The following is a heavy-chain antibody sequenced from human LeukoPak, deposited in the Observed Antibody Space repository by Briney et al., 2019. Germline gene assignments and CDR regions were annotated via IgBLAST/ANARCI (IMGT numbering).Heavy chain of an antibody. CDR3: ARGRYYGSGSYHYGTGDWFDP. CDR1: GFTFSTYA. D-gene: IGHD3-10*01. CDR2: ISSSGSTI. J-gene: IGHJ5*02. V-gene: IGHV3-11*01. Sequence: GGSLRLSCAASGFTFSTYAMSWIRQAPGKGLEWVSYISSSGSTIYYADSVKGRFTISRDNAKNSLYLQMNSLRAEDTAVYYCARGRYYGSGSYHYGTGDWFDPWGQGTLVTVSS.